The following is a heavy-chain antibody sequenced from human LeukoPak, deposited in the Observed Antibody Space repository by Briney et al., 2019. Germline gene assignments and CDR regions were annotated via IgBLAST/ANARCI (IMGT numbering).Heavy chain of an antibody. CDR2: ISGSGGYT. D-gene: IGHD5-18*01. Sequence: GGSLRLSCAASGFTFRDCAMNWVRQAPGKGLEWVSAISGSGGYTYYADSVKGRFTISRDNSKNTLYLQMSSLRGEDTAVYYCAKDRIQLCRYYFDYWGQGTLVTVSS. CDR3: AKDRIQLCRYYFDY. V-gene: IGHV3-23*01. J-gene: IGHJ4*02. CDR1: GFTFRDCA.